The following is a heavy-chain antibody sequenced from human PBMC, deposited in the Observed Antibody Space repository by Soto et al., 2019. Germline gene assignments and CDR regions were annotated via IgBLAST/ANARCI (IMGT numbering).Heavy chain of an antibody. V-gene: IGHV3-23*01. D-gene: IGHD3-22*01. J-gene: IGHJ4*02. CDR2: ISGSGSNT. CDR3: AKDGAESYYDSSGYFY. Sequence: GGSLRLSCAASGFTFRSYAMNWVRQAPGKGLEWVSTISGSGSNTYYADSVKGRFTISRDNSKNTLYLQINSLGAEDTAVYYCAKDGAESYYDSSGYFYWGQGALVTV. CDR1: GFTFRSYA.